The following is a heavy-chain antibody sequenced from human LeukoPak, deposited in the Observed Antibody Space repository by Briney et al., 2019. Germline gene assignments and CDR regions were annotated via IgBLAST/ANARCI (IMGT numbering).Heavy chain of an antibody. D-gene: IGHD3-22*01. V-gene: IGHV3-74*01. CDR2: INTDGSSA. CDR1: GFTFSDAW. J-gene: IGHJ3*02. CDR3: ASAVGITMTKNAFDI. Sequence: PGGSLRLSCAASGFTFSDAWMSWVRQAPGKGLVWVSQINTDGSSANYADSVKGRFTISRDNAKNTLYLQMNSVRAEDTAVYYCASAVGITMTKNAFDIWGQGTMVTVSS.